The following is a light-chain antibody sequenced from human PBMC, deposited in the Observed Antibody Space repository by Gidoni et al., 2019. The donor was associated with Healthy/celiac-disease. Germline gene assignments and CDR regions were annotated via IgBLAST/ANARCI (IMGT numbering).Light chain of an antibody. V-gene: IGKV1-39*01. CDR1: QSISSY. CDR3: QQSYSTSWT. J-gene: IGKJ1*01. CDR2: AAS. Sequence: DIKMTQSPSSLSASVGDRVPITCRASQSISSYLNWYQQKPGKAPKLLIYAASSLQSGVPSRFSGSGSGTDFTLTISSLQPEDFATYYCQQSYSTSWTFGQGTKVEIK.